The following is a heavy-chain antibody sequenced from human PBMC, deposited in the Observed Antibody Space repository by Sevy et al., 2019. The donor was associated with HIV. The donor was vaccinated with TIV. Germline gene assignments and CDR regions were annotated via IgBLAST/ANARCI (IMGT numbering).Heavy chain of an antibody. J-gene: IGHJ6*02. CDR1: GYTFTSYG. V-gene: IGHV1-18*01. CDR2: ISAYNGNT. CDR3: AREYTPPTIFGVVIANYYGMDV. Sequence: ASVKVSCKASGYTFTSYGISWVRQAPGQGLEWMGWISAYNGNTNYAQKLQGRVTMTTDTSTSTAYMELRSLRSDDTAVYCCAREYTPPTIFGVVIANYYGMDVWGQGTTVTVSS. D-gene: IGHD3-3*01.